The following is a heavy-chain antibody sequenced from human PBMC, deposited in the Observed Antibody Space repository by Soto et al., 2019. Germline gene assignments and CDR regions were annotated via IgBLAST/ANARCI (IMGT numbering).Heavy chain of an antibody. Sequence: PSETLSLTCTVSGGSISSGGYYWSWIRQHPGKGLEWIGYIYYSGSTYYNPSLKSRVTISVDTSKNQFSLKLSSVTAADTAVYYCARLPRDSSSWSYYYYYGMDVWGQGTTVTVSS. J-gene: IGHJ6*02. CDR3: ARLPRDSSSWSYYYYYGMDV. V-gene: IGHV4-31*03. CDR1: GGSISSGGYY. D-gene: IGHD6-13*01. CDR2: IYYSGST.